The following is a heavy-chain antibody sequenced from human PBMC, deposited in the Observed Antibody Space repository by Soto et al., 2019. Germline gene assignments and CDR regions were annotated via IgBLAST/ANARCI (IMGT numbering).Heavy chain of an antibody. V-gene: IGHV5-10-1*01. CDR1: GYRFAGYW. D-gene: IGHD3-22*01. J-gene: IGHJ4*02. Sequence: PGESQKVSCKGSGYRFAGYWITWVRQKPGKGLEWMGRIDPSDSQTYYSPSFRGHVTISATKSITTVFLQWSSLRASDTAMYYCARQIYDSDTGPNFQYYFDSWGQGTPVTVSS. CDR3: ARQIYDSDTGPNFQYYFDS. CDR2: IDPSDSQT.